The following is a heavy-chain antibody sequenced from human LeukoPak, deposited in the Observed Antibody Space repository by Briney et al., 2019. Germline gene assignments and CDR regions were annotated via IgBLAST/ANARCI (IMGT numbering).Heavy chain of an antibody. CDR2: INHSGST. D-gene: IGHD3-10*01. J-gene: IGHJ6*03. Sequence: PSETLSLTCAVYGGSFSGYYWSWIRQPPGKGLEWIGEINHSGSTNYNPSLKSRVTISVDTSKNQFSLKLSSVTAADTAVYYCARKRGKYYYGSGKPRYYYYYMDVWGKGTTVTISS. CDR3: ARKRGKYYYGSGKPRYYYYYMDV. V-gene: IGHV4-34*01. CDR1: GGSFSGYY.